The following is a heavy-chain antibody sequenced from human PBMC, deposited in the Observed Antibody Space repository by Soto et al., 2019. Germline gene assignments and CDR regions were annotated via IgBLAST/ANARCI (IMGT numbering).Heavy chain of an antibody. CDR3: AKGVNNWNPAGFDS. CDR1: GFTFSNSA. D-gene: IGHD1-20*01. Sequence: GGSLRLSCGGSGFTFSNSAMSWVRQALGKGLEWISTVSDSGFYTYYADSVKGRFTISRDNSKNTVFLQMTSLRAEDSAVYYCAKGVNNWNPAGFDSWGQGTLVTVSS. CDR2: VSDSGFYT. J-gene: IGHJ4*02. V-gene: IGHV3-23*01.